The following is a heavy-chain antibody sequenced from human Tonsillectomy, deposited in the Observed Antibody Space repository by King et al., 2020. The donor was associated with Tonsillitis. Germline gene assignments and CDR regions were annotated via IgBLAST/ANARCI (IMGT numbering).Heavy chain of an antibody. D-gene: IGHD2-2*01. Sequence: VQLVESGGGLVKPGGSLRLSCAASGFIFSDYYMSWIRQAPGKGLEWVSYISTSGSTILYADSVKGRFTISRDNANNSLDLQMNSLRAEDTAVYYCARTLADCDTTTCNVPGFDPWGQGTLVTVSS. CDR2: ISTSGSTI. J-gene: IGHJ5*02. V-gene: IGHV3-11*01. CDR3: ARTLADCDTTTCNVPGFDP. CDR1: GFIFSDYY.